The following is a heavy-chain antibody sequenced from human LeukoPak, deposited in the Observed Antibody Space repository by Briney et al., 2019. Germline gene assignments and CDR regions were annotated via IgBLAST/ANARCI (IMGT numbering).Heavy chain of an antibody. D-gene: IGHD6-19*01. CDR2: ISYDGSNK. J-gene: IGHJ4*02. V-gene: IGHV3-30-3*01. CDR3: ARDPSKTGGWGRRLDY. CDR1: GFTFSSYA. Sequence: GGSLRLSCAASGFTFSSYAMHWVRQAPGKGLEWVAVISYDGSNKYYADSVKGRFTISRDNSKNTLYLQMNSLRAEDTAVYYCARDPSKTGGWGRRLDYWGQGTLVTVSS.